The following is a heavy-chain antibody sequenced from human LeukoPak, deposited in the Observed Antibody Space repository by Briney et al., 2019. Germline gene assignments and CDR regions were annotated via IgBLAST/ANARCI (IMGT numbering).Heavy chain of an antibody. J-gene: IGHJ3*02. CDR3: ARALRDFWSGYPSAGAFDI. CDR2: IYTSGST. V-gene: IGHV4-4*07. CDR1: GGSISSYY. D-gene: IGHD3-3*01. Sequence: SETLSLTCTGSGGSISSYYWSWIRQPAGKGLEWIGRIYTSGSTNYNPSLKSRVTMSVDTSKNQFSLKLSSVTAADTAVYYCARALRDFWSGYPSAGAFDIWGQGTMVTVSS.